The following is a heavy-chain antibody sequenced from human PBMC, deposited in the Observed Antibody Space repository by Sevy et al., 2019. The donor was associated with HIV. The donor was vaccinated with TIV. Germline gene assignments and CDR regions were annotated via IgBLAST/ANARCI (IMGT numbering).Heavy chain of an antibody. CDR1: GFTLRTYA. D-gene: IGHD3-22*01. CDR3: AGARYDSSGSFDAFDI. CDR2: IFKSGDVT. J-gene: IGHJ3*02. V-gene: IGHV3-23*01. Sequence: GGSLRLSCVASGFTLRTYAMNWVRQAPGKGLKWVSTIFKSGDVTYYADSVKGRFTIARDNSKNTVYLHMNSLRAEDTALYFCAGARYDSSGSFDAFDIWGQGTMVNVSS.